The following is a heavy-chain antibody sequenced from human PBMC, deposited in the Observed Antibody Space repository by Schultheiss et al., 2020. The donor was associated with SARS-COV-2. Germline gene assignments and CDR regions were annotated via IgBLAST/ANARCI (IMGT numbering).Heavy chain of an antibody. CDR1: GCSISSYY. Sequence: SETLSLTCTVSGCSISSYYWSWIRQPPGKGLEWIGYIYYSGSTNYNPSLKSRVTISVDTSKNQFSLKLSSVTAADTAVYYCARSAVTIFGVVDYYYYYMDVWGKGTTVTVSS. J-gene: IGHJ6*03. D-gene: IGHD3-3*01. CDR2: IYYSGST. CDR3: ARSAVTIFGVVDYYYYYMDV. V-gene: IGHV4-59*01.